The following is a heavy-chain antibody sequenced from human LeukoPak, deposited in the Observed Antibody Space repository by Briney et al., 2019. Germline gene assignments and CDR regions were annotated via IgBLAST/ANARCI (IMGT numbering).Heavy chain of an antibody. CDR3: ARGLYEDMGSRDY. CDR2: IYTSGST. Sequence: SETLSLTCTASGGSISRYYWSWIRQPAGKGLEWIGRIYTSGSTNCNPSLKSRVTMSVDTSKNQFSLKLSSVTAADTAVYYCARGLYEDMGSRDYWGQGTMVTVSS. CDR1: GGSISRYY. D-gene: IGHD6-13*01. V-gene: IGHV4-4*07. J-gene: IGHJ4*02.